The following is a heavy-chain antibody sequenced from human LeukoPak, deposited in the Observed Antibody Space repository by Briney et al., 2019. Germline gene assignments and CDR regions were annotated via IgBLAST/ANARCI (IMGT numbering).Heavy chain of an antibody. CDR2: ISGSGGST. V-gene: IGHV3-23*01. J-gene: IGHJ4*02. CDR1: GFTFSSYA. Sequence: PGGSLRLSCAAPGFTFSSYAMSWVRQAPGKGLEWVSAISGSGGSTYYADSVKGRFTISRDNSKNTLYLQMNSLRAEDTAVYYCAKQYGSGTKRGSYYFDYWGQGTLVTVSS. D-gene: IGHD3-10*01. CDR3: AKQYGSGTKRGSYYFDY.